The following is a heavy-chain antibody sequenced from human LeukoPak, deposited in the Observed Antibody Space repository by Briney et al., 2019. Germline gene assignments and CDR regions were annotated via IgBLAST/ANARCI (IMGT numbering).Heavy chain of an antibody. Sequence: SETLSLTCTVSGGSISSYYWSWIRQPAGKGLEWIGRIYTSGSTNYNPSLKSRVTMSVDTSKNQFSLKLSSVTAADTAVYYCARQRIAVAGTGGYFDLWGRGTLVTVSS. CDR2: IYTSGST. V-gene: IGHV4-4*07. D-gene: IGHD6-19*01. CDR1: GGSISSYY. J-gene: IGHJ2*01. CDR3: ARQRIAVAGTGGYFDL.